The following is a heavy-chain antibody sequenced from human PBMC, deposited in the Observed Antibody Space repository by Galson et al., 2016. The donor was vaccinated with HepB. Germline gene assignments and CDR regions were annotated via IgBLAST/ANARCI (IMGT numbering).Heavy chain of an antibody. CDR1: GGTLTRYA. CDR3: GRAEGGYSGYDLKV. J-gene: IGHJ4*02. V-gene: IGHV1-69*13. Sequence: SVKVSCKVSGGTLTRYAISWVRQAPGQGLEWMGGIIPTYGTATYAQKFQGRVTITADESTSTVYMELSSLRSGDRAVYYCGRAEGGYSGYDLKVWGQGTLVTVSS. D-gene: IGHD5-12*01. CDR2: IIPTYGTA.